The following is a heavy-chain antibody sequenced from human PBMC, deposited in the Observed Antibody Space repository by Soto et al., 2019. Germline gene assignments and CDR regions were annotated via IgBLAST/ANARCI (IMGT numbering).Heavy chain of an antibody. CDR2: IKEVGSEK. CDR1: EFTFSSYW. J-gene: IGHJ6*02. Sequence: EVQLVESGGGLVQPGGSLRLSCAASEFTFSSYWRNWVRKAPGKGLEWGANIKEVGSEKYYVDSVKGRFTISRDNAKNSLYLQMNSLRGEDTAVYYCARDLGAPGRGSAVGYYYHYGMDVWGQGTTVTVSS. CDR3: ARDLGAPGRGSAVGYYYHYGMDV. V-gene: IGHV3-7*05. D-gene: IGHD2-2*01.